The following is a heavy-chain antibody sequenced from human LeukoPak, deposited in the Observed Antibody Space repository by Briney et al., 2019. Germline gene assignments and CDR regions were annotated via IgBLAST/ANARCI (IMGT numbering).Heavy chain of an antibody. CDR2: ISYDGSNK. Sequence: GRSLRLSCAAPGFTFSSYGMHWVRQAPGKGLEWVAVISYDGSNKYYADSVKGRFTISRDNSKNTLYLQMNSLRAEDTAVYYCAKSDSSSWYSAFDIWGQGTMVTVSS. D-gene: IGHD6-13*01. V-gene: IGHV3-30*18. CDR1: GFTFSSYG. CDR3: AKSDSSSWYSAFDI. J-gene: IGHJ3*02.